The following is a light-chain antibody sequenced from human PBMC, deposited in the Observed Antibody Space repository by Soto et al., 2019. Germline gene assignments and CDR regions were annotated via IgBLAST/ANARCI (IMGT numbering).Light chain of an antibody. J-gene: IGKJ1*01. Sequence: DIQMTQSPSTLSASVGDRVTITCRASQNINNWLAWFQQKPGEAPKLLIYDASTLESGVPSRFSGSGSGTEFTLTISSLQPDDYATYYCQQTYSAPPLFGQGTKVDIK. V-gene: IGKV1-5*01. CDR1: QNINNW. CDR2: DAS. CDR3: QQTYSAPPL.